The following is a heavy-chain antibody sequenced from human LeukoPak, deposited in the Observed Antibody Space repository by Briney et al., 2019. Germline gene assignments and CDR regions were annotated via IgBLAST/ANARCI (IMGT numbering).Heavy chain of an antibody. CDR1: GFIFDDYG. Sequence: PGGSLRLSCAASGFIFDDYGMSWVRQAPGKGLEWVSGINWNGGSTGYADSVKGRFTISRDNAKKYLYLQMNSPRVEDTALYHCARGGSGSYWSTANYYYYYMDVWGKGTTVTVSS. V-gene: IGHV3-20*01. CDR3: ARGGSGSYWSTANYYYYYMDV. J-gene: IGHJ6*03. D-gene: IGHD1-26*01. CDR2: INWNGGST.